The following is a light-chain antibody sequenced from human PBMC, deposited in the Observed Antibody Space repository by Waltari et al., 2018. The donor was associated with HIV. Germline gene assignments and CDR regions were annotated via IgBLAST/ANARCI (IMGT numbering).Light chain of an antibody. CDR3: QQYNSWPPLFT. J-gene: IGKJ3*01. CDR2: GAS. CDR1: QSVSSN. V-gene: IGKV3-15*01. Sequence: EIVMTQSPATLSVSPGDRATLSCRASQSVSSNLAWYQQKPGQAPRLLIYGASTRTTSIPARFSGSGSGTEFTLTISSRLAEDFAVYYCQQYNSWPPLFTFGPGTKVDIK.